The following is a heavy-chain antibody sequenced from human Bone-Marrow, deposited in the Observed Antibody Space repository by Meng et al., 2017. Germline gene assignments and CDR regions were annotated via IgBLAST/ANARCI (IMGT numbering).Heavy chain of an antibody. V-gene: IGHV4-4*02. J-gene: IGHJ4*02. CDR2: FHHSGTT. CDR1: CASLHSGYC. CDR3: AASPGWWRIDS. Sequence: VHRSCTHSSTYGTPCASLHSGYCGSWRRTPPGKGLEWIGDFHHSGTTNYNPSLRSRVPISVDTSKNQFSLRLTSVTAADTAVYYCAASPGWWRIDSWGQGTLVTVSS. D-gene: IGHD6-19*01.